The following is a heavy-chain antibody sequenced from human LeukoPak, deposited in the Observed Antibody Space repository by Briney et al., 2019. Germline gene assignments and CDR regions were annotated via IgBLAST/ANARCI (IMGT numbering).Heavy chain of an antibody. CDR3: ARVRYDILTGPTYYFDY. V-gene: IGHV4-4*02. CDR1: GGSISSSNW. CDR2: IYHSGST. J-gene: IGHJ4*02. D-gene: IGHD3-9*01. Sequence: PSGTLSLTCAVSGGSISSSNWWSWVRQPPGKGLEWIGEIYHSGSTNYNPFLKSRVTISVDKSKNQFSLKLSSVTAADTAVYYCARVRYDILTGPTYYFDYWGQGTLVTVSS.